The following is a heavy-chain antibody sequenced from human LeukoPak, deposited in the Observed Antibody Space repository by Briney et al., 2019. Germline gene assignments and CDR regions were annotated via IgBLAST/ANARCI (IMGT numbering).Heavy chain of an antibody. CDR1: GGSFSGYY. J-gene: IGHJ4*02. CDR3: ARGPPHSSGWYGG. V-gene: IGHV4-34*01. CDR2: INHSGST. Sequence: KASETLSLTCAVYGGSFSGYYWSWIRQPPGKGLEWIGEINHSGSTNYNPSLKSRVTISVDTSENQFSLKLSSVTAADTAVYYCARGPPHSSGWYGGWGQGTLVTVSS. D-gene: IGHD6-19*01.